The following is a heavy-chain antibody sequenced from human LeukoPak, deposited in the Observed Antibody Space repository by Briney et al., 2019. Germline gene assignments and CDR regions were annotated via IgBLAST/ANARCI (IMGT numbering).Heavy chain of an antibody. V-gene: IGHV3-30*18. CDR2: ISYDESNK. CDR3: AKDRVTVVVPAAMDVIDY. D-gene: IGHD2-2*01. CDR1: GFTFSSYG. J-gene: IGHJ4*02. Sequence: PGRSLRLSCAASGFTFSSYGMHWVRQAPGKGLEWVAVISYDESNKYYADSVKGRFTIYRDNSKNTLYLQMNSLRAEDTAVYYCAKDRVTVVVPAAMDVIDYWGQGTLVTVSS.